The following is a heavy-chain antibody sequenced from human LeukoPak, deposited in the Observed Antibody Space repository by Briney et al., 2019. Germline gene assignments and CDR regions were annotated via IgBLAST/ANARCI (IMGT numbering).Heavy chain of an antibody. V-gene: IGHV3-48*04. CDR2: FDDRNGAAST. J-gene: IGHJ4*02. D-gene: IGHD1-26*01. CDR3: AGDEKWGFDY. Sequence: GMSLTLSCEVSGFHFSDYSMNWIRQAPGKGLEWISYFDDRNGAASTSYADSVKGRFIISRDAAKNSLFLQMNSLTAEDTAVYYCAGDEKWGFDYWGQGTLVTVSS. CDR1: GFHFSDYS.